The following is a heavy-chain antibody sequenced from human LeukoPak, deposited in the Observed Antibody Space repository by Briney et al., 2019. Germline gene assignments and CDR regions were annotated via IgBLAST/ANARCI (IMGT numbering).Heavy chain of an antibody. V-gene: IGHV1-8*01. CDR1: GYTFTSYD. Sequence: GASVKVSCKASGYTFTSYDINWVRQATGQGLEWIGWMNPNSGNTGYAQKFQGRVTMTRNTSISTAYMELSSLRSEDTAVYYCARAGGYSYGGYYYYYYMDVWGKGTTVTVSS. CDR2: MNPNSGNT. J-gene: IGHJ6*03. CDR3: ARAGGYSYGGYYYYYYMDV. D-gene: IGHD5-18*01.